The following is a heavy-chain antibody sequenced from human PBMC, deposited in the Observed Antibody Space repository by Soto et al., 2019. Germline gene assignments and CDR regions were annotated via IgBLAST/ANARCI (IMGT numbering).Heavy chain of an antibody. CDR1: GYTFTGYY. CDR2: IIPIFGTA. Sequence: SLKVSCKTSGYTFTGYYMHCVRHTHGQGLELMGGIIPIFGTANYAQKFQGRVTITADESTSTAYMELSSLRSEDTAVYYCARESRYCSGGSCYFLPGIDYWGQGTLVTVSS. V-gene: IGHV1-69*13. J-gene: IGHJ4*02. CDR3: ARESRYCSGGSCYFLPGIDY. D-gene: IGHD2-15*01.